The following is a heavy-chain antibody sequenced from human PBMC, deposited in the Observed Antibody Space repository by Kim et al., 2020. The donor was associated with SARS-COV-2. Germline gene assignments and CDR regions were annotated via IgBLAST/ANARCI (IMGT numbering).Heavy chain of an antibody. CDR2: ISYDGSNK. CDR1: GFTFSSYG. D-gene: IGHD3-10*01. CDR3: AREDRTSLWFGELSTLSWFDP. J-gene: IGHJ5*02. Sequence: GGSLRLSCAASGFTFSSYGMHWVRQAPGKGLEWVAVISYDGSNKYYADSVKGRFTISRDNSKNTLYLQMNSLRAEDTAVYYCAREDRTSLWFGELSTLSWFDPGGQGSLVTVSS. V-gene: IGHV3-33*05.